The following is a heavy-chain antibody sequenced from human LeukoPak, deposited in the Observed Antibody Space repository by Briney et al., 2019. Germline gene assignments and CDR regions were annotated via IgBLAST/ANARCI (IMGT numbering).Heavy chain of an antibody. V-gene: IGHV1-2*02. D-gene: IGHD6-19*01. CDR3: ARKGELYSSGWPLDY. Sequence: ASVKVSCKASGYTFTGYYMHWVRQAPGQGLEWMGWINPNSGGTNYAQKFQGRVTMTRDTSISTAYMELSRLRSDDTAVYYCARKGELYSSGWPLDYWGQGTLVTVSS. J-gene: IGHJ4*02. CDR1: GYTFTGYY. CDR2: INPNSGGT.